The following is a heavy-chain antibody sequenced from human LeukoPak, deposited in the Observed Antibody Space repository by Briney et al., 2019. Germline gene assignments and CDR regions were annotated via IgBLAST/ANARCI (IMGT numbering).Heavy chain of an antibody. Sequence: GASVKVSCKASGGTFSSYAISWVRQAPGQGLEWMGGIIPIFGTANYAQKFQGRVMITADESTSTAYMELSSLRSEGTAVYYCARGGPPNPKNYYYYYGMDVWGKGTTVTVSS. D-gene: IGHD3-10*01. CDR2: IIPIFGTA. V-gene: IGHV1-69*13. CDR1: GGTFSSYA. CDR3: ARGGPPNPKNYYYYYGMDV. J-gene: IGHJ6*04.